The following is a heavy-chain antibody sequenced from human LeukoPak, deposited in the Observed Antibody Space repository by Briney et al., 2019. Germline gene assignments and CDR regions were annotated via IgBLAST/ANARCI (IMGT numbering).Heavy chain of an antibody. Sequence: GGSLRLSCAASGFRFSTHDLNWVRHAPGEGLECVSYISRTSTYLYYADSVKGRFTTSRDNDKNLLYLQMNNLRAEDTAVYFCAKDTRKGGYYSDYWGQGTVVTVSS. D-gene: IGHD3-22*01. J-gene: IGHJ4*02. V-gene: IGHV3-21*01. CDR1: GFRFSTHD. CDR2: ISRTSTYL. CDR3: AKDTRKGGYYSDY.